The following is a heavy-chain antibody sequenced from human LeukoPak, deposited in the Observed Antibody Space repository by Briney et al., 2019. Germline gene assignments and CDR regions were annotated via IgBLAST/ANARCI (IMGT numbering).Heavy chain of an antibody. J-gene: IGHJ6*02. CDR1: GFTFSSYG. Sequence: GGSLRLSCAASGFTFSSYGMHWVRQAPGKGLEWVVVIWYDGSNKYYADSVKGRFTISRDNSKNTLYLQMNSLRAEDTAVYYCARDADYGDYGGYYYYGMDVWGQGTTVTVSS. V-gene: IGHV3-33*01. CDR3: ARDADYGDYGGYYYYGMDV. CDR2: IWYDGSNK. D-gene: IGHD4-17*01.